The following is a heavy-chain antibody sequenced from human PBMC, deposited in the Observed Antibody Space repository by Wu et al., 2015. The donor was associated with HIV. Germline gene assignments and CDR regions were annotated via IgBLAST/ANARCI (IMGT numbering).Heavy chain of an antibody. V-gene: IGHV1-69*01. CDR3: ARGGEYYGSGSLNWFDP. D-gene: IGHD3-10*01. CDR1: GGTFSSYA. Sequence: QVQLVQSGAEVKKPGASVKVSCKASGGTFSSYAISWVRQAPGQGLEWMGGIIPIFGTANYAQKFQGRVTITTDESTSTAYMELSSLRSEDTAVYYCARGGEYYGSGSLNWFDPGAREPWSPSPQ. CDR2: IIPIFGTA. J-gene: IGHJ5*02.